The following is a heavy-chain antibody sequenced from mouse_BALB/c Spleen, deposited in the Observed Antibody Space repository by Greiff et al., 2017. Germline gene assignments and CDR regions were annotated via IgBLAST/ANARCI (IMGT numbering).Heavy chain of an antibody. CDR1: GYTFTSYW. J-gene: IGHJ4*01. V-gene: IGHV1S22*01. Sequence: LQQPGSELVRPGASVKLSCKASGYTFTSYWMHWVKQRHGQGLEWIGNIYPGSGSTNYDEKFKSKGTLTVDTSSSTAYMHLSSLTSEDSAVYYCTRGRAMDYWGQGTSVTVSS. CDR2: IYPGSGST. CDR3: TRGRAMDY.